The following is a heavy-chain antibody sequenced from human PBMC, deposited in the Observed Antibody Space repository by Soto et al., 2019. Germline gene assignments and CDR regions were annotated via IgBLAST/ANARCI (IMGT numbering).Heavy chain of an antibody. J-gene: IGHJ6*03. V-gene: IGHV4-59*01. Sequence: SETLSLTCTVSGGSISSYYWSWIRQPPGKGLEWIGYIYYSGSTNYNPSLKSRVTISVDTSKNQFSLKLSSVTAADTAVYYCARLPGQAATHYYYYMDVWGKGTTVTVSS. D-gene: IGHD2-15*01. CDR1: GGSISSYY. CDR2: IYYSGST. CDR3: ARLPGQAATHYYYYMDV.